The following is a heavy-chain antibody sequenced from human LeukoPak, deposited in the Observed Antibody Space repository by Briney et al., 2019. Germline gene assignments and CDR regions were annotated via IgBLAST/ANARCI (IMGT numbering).Heavy chain of an antibody. Sequence: GGSLRLSCAASGFSFSDYGMHWFRQAPGKGLDWVAFIRYDGTEKYYADSVKGRFTISRDNSKNTLYLQMNSLRAEDTAVYYCVNSGWRTRDFDYWGQGTLVTVSS. D-gene: IGHD6-19*01. CDR1: GFSFSDYG. J-gene: IGHJ4*02. CDR3: VNSGWRTRDFDY. CDR2: IRYDGTEK. V-gene: IGHV3-30*02.